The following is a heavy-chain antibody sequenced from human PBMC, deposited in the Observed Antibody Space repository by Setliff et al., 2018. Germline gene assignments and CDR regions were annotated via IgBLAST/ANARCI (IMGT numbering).Heavy chain of an antibody. CDR1: GFIFSTYW. J-gene: IGHJ4*02. V-gene: IGHV3-7*01. Sequence: PGGSLILSCAASGFIFSTYWMSWVRQAPGKGLEWVANIKQDGSDKYYVDSVKGRFTISRDNAKNSLYLQMNSLRAEDTAVYYCARLRKDYGDYYYFDYWGQGTLVTVSS. CDR2: IKQDGSDK. CDR3: ARLRKDYGDYYYFDY. D-gene: IGHD4-17*01.